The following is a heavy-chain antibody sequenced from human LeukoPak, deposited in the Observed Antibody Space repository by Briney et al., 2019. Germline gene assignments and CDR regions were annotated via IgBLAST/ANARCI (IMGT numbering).Heavy chain of an antibody. CDR2: VYPADSDT. CDR3: VRRGYCTSTACYGVTTD. CDR1: GYNFTAFW. J-gene: IGHJ4*02. D-gene: IGHD2-2*01. Sequence: GESLNISCKATGYNFTAFWIGWVRQMSGGGLEWMGIVYPADSDTTYSPSFQGQVSISADKSINTAYLQWSSLKASDTAMYYCVRRGYCTSTACYGVTTDWGQGALVTVSS. V-gene: IGHV5-51*01.